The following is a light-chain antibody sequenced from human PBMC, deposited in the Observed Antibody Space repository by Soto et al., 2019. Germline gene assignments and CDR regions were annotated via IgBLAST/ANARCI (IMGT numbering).Light chain of an antibody. CDR2: AAS. Sequence: EVVLSQSPGTLSLTPGERATLSCRASQSVSSSYLAWYQQKPGQAPRLLMSAASSRATGIPDRFSGSGSGTDFTLTISRLEAEDFAVYYCQQSSSSPITFGQGTRLAI. J-gene: IGKJ5*01. CDR1: QSVSSSY. V-gene: IGKV3-20*01. CDR3: QQSSSSPIT.